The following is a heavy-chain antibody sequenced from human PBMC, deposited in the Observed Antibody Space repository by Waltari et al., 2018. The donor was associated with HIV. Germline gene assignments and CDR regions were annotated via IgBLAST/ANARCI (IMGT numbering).Heavy chain of an antibody. CDR3: AGRSPARRLNWFDP. CDR1: GFTFSSYW. Sequence: EVQLVESGGGLVQPGGSLRLSCAASGFTFSSYWMSWVRQAPGKGLGWVAKIKKDGSDKYYVDAIKGRFTISGDNAKNSLYLQFNSLRAEDTAVYYCAGRSPARRLNWFDPWGQGTLVIVSS. J-gene: IGHJ5*02. D-gene: IGHD2-8*01. CDR2: IKKDGSDK. V-gene: IGHV3-7*01.